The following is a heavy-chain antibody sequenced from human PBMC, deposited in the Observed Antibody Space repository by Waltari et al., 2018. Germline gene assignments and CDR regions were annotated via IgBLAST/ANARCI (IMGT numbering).Heavy chain of an antibody. V-gene: IGHV3-48*02. CDR3: AREIAAAGTGVDY. D-gene: IGHD6-13*01. J-gene: IGHJ4*02. Sequence: EVQLVESGGGLVQPGGSLRLSCAASGFTFSSSRLHWVRQAPGKGLEWVSYISSSSSTIYYADSVKGRFTISRDNAKNSLYLQMNSLRDEDTAVYYCAREIAAAGTGVDYWGQGTLVTVSS. CDR1: GFTFSSSR. CDR2: ISSSSSTI.